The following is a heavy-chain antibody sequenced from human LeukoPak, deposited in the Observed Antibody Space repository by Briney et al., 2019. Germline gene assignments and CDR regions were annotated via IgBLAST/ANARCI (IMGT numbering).Heavy chain of an antibody. CDR3: ARERERFLNL. CDR2: ISGSGDNT. V-gene: IGHV3-23*01. CDR1: GFTFNNYG. D-gene: IGHD3-3*01. J-gene: IGHJ4*02. Sequence: GGTLRLSCGASGFTFNNYGMNWVRQAPGKGLEWVSAISGSGDNTYYADSVKGRFTISRDNSKNTLYLQMNSLRAEDTAVYYCARERERFLNLWGQGTLVTVSS.